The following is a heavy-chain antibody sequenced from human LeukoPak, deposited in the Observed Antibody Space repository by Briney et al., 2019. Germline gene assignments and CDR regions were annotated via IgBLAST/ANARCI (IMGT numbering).Heavy chain of an antibody. D-gene: IGHD6-13*01. CDR1: GGSVSNYY. J-gene: IGHJ5*02. V-gene: IGHV4-34*01. CDR3: ARHLNRQQLVRGWWFDP. Sequence: PSETLSLTCTVSGGSVSNYYWSWIRQSPGKGLEWIGEISHSGSTNYNPSLKSRVTISVDTSKNQFSLKLSSVTAADTAVYYCARHLNRQQLVRGWWFDPWGQGTLVTVSS. CDR2: ISHSGST.